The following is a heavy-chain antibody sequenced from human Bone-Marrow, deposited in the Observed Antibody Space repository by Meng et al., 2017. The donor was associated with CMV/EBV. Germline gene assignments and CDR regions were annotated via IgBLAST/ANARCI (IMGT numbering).Heavy chain of an antibody. Sequence: LTCAASVFTFTTYSIKWVRQAPGKGLEWFSYISSSSSTIYYADSVKGRFTISRDNAKNSLYLQMNSLRAEDTAVYYCAGDQVGDEANYYDFWSCYGYGMDVWGQGTTVTVSS. D-gene: IGHD3-3*01. J-gene: IGHJ6*02. V-gene: IGHV3-48*04. CDR1: VFTFTTYS. CDR3: AGDQVGDEANYYDFWSCYGYGMDV. CDR2: ISSSSSTI.